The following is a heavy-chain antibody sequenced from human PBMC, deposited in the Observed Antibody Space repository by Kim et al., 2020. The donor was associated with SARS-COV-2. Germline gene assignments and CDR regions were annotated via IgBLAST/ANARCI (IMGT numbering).Heavy chain of an antibody. CDR1: GFIFSTYW. CDR2: ITSDASRT. D-gene: IGHD6-13*01. CDR3: ARAGAASGTGGYY. J-gene: IGHJ4*02. V-gene: IGHV3-74*01. Sequence: GGSLRLSCAASGFIFSTYWMHWVRQAPGKGLVWVSRITSDASRTSYADSVKGRFTISRDNAKNTLSLQMNSLRAEDTAMYYCARAGAASGTGGYYWGQGT.